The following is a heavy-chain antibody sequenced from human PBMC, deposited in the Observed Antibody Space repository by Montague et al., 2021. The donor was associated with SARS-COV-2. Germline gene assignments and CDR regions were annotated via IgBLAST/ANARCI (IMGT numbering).Heavy chain of an antibody. V-gene: IGHV2-5*02. CDR1: GFSLSTSGLG. CDR2: IYWDDDK. CDR3: AHRRGLLLSDAFDI. J-gene: IGHJ3*02. D-gene: IGHD1-26*01. Sequence: PELVKPTQTLTLTCTFSGFSLSTSGLGVGWIRQPPGKALEWLALIYWDDDKRYSPSLKSRLTITKDTSKNQVVLTMTNMDPVDTATYYCAHRRGLLLSDAFDIWGQGTMVTVSS.